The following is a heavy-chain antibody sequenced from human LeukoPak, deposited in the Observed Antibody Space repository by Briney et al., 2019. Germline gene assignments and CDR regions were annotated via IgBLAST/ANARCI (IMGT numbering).Heavy chain of an antibody. V-gene: IGHV1-2*06. CDR3: ASEGSSGWYDY. D-gene: IGHD6-19*01. Sequence: VASVKVSCKASGYTFTSYGISWVRQAPGQGLEWMGRINPNSGGTNYAQKFQGRVTMTRDTSISTAYMELSRLRSDDTAVYYCASEGSSGWYDYWGQGTLVTVSS. J-gene: IGHJ4*02. CDR1: GYTFTSYG. CDR2: INPNSGGT.